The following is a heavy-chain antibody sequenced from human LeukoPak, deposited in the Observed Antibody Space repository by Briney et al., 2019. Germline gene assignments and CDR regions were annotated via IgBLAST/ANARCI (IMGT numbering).Heavy chain of an antibody. CDR2: IGTSSRST. V-gene: IGHV3-23*01. CDR3: ARGTFGLDY. Sequence: GGSLRLFCAASGFNFSTYAMSWVRQAPGKGLEWVSGIGTSSRSTYYADSVKGRFTISRDSSKNTLYLQMSSLRADDTAVYYCARGTFGLDYWGQGTLVTVSS. J-gene: IGHJ4*02. D-gene: IGHD3-3*02. CDR1: GFNFSTYA.